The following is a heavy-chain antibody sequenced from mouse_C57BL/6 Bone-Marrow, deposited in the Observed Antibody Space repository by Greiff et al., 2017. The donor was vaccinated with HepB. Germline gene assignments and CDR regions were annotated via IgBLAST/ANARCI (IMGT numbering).Heavy chain of an antibody. CDR1: GFSLSTSGMG. V-gene: IGHV8-12*01. Sequence: QVTLKECGPGILQSSQTLSLTCSFSGFSLSTSGMGVSWIRQPSGKGLEWLAHIYWDDDKRYNPSLKSRLTISKDTSRNQVFLKITSVDTADTATYYCARKGGYGSSSHWYFDVWGTGTTVTVSS. CDR2: IYWDDDK. J-gene: IGHJ1*03. D-gene: IGHD1-1*01. CDR3: ARKGGYGSSSHWYFDV.